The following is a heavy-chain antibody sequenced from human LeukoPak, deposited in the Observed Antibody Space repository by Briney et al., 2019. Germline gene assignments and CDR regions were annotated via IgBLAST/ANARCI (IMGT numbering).Heavy chain of an antibody. CDR1: GFTFSSYS. D-gene: IGHD6-19*01. J-gene: IGHJ4*02. CDR3: ARVSWSSGWYEDY. CDR2: ISSGSKTI. Sequence: GGSLRLSCAASGFTFSSYSMNWVRQAPGKGLEWLSYISSGSKTIYYVDSVKGRFTVSRDNAKNSLYFQMNSLRAEDTAVYYCARVSWSSGWYEDYWGQGTLVTVSS. V-gene: IGHV3-48*04.